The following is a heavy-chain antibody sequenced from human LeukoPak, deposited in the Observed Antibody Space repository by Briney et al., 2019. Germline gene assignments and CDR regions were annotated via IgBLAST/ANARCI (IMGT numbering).Heavy chain of an antibody. J-gene: IGHJ4*02. CDR3: AKGLGGTFDY. V-gene: IGHV3-23*01. CDR1: GFTFSSYA. CDR2: ISGSGGST. Sequence: GGSLRLSCAASGFTFSSYAMSWVRQAPGKGLEWVSAISGSGGSTYYADSVKGRFTISRDDSKNTLYLQMSSLRAEDTAVYYCAKGLGGTFDYWGQGTLVTVSS.